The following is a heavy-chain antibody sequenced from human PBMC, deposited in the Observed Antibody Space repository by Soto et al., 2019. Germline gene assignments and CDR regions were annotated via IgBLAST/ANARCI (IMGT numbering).Heavy chain of an antibody. CDR2: INPSGGST. CDR3: ARDLYGSGSYPNLYYYYYGMDV. CDR1: GYTFTSYY. J-gene: IGHJ6*02. D-gene: IGHD3-10*01. V-gene: IGHV1-46*03. Sequence: ASVKASCKASGYTFTSYYMHWVRQAPGQGLEWMGIINPSGGSTSYAQKFQGRVTMTRDTSTSTVYMELSSLRSEDTAVYYCARDLYGSGSYPNLYYYYYGMDVWGQGTTVTVSS.